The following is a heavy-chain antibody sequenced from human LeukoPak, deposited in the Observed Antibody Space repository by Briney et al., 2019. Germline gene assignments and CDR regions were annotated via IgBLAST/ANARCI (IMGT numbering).Heavy chain of an antibody. Sequence: PGRSLRLSCAASDFTFGDYALSWVRQAPGKGLEWVAPIRNEAFGGTTEYAASVEGRFSISRDHSNAYLQMNRLQTEDTAVYYCTRGGIVATIGYGMDVWGQGTTVTVS. J-gene: IGHJ6*02. D-gene: IGHD5-12*01. V-gene: IGHV3-49*04. CDR3: TRGGIVATIGYGMDV. CDR1: DFTFGDYA. CDR2: IRNEAFGGTT.